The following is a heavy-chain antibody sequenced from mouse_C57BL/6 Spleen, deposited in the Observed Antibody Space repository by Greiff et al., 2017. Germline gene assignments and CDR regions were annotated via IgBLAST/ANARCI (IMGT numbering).Heavy chain of an antibody. J-gene: IGHJ4*01. CDR1: GFTFTDYY. CDR2: IRNKANGYTT. CDR3: ARYDYDAGYYAMDY. V-gene: IGHV7-3*01. D-gene: IGHD2-4*01. Sequence: EVKLVESGGGLVQPGGSLSLSCAASGFTFTDYYMSWVRQPPGKALEWLGFIRNKANGYTTEYSASVKGRFTISRDNSQSILYLQMNALRAEDSATYYCARYDYDAGYYAMDYWGQGTSVTVSS.